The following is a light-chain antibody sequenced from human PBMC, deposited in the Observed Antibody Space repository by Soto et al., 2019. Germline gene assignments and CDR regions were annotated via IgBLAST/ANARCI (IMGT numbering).Light chain of an antibody. V-gene: IGLV2-14*03. J-gene: IGLJ2*01. CDR1: SSDVGTYEY. CDR3: SSYASNGDVL. Sequence: QSVLTQPASVSGSPGQSITISCTGTSSDVGTYEYVSWYQHHPGKAPKLMIYDDSNRPSGVSDRFSGSKSGNTASLTISGLQAEDEADYYCSSYASNGDVLFGGGTQLTVL. CDR2: DDS.